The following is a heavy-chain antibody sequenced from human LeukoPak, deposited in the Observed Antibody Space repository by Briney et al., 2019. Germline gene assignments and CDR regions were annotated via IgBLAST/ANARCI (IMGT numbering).Heavy chain of an antibody. V-gene: IGHV4-61*01. CDR1: CVYLSRGRYD. CDR3: ARDLSRTWFDP. CDR2: IYYSGST. Sequence: SETLSLICSVSCVYLSRGRYDWSWTRDSPGQGLELIGNIYYSGSTNYNPSLKSRVTISVDTSKNQFSLKLTSVTAADTAVYYCARDLSRTWFDPWGQGTLVTVSS. J-gene: IGHJ5*02.